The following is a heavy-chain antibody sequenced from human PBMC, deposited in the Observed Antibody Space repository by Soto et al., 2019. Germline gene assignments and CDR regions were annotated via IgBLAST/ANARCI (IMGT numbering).Heavy chain of an antibody. V-gene: IGHV3-30*18. CDR2: ISADDRNK. J-gene: IGHJ4*02. D-gene: IGHD5-18*01. CDR3: AKADEIGWLQGIDY. Sequence: VQLVESGGGVVQPGTSLRLSCAASGFTFTDXGXXXXXXXPGKGLEWLAFISADDRNKFYVDAVEGRFTISRDSSXXXXXXQMXXLXXEDTAVXYCAKADEIGWLQGIDYWGLGTVVIVSS. CDR1: GFTFTDXG.